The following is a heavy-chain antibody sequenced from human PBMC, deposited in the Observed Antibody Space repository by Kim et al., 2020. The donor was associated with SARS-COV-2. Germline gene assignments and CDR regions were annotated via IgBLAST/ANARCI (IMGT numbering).Heavy chain of an antibody. Sequence: GSSKEYADSVTDRFSISRDNATKSLSLQMNSLTPEDTAVYYCVREPANWGQGTLVTVSS. V-gene: IGHV3-11*01. CDR2: GSSK. CDR3: VREPAN. J-gene: IGHJ4*02.